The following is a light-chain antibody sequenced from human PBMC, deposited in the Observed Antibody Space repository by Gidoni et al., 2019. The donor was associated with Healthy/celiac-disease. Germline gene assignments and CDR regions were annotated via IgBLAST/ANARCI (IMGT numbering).Light chain of an antibody. CDR1: QSASSY. J-gene: IGKJ4*01. V-gene: IGKV3-11*01. CDR3: QQRSNWPRLT. CDR2: DAS. Sequence: DIVLTQSPATLSLSPGERATLSCRASQSASSYLAWYQQKPGQAPRLLIYDASNRATGIPARFSGRGSGTDFTLTISSLEPEDFAVYYCQQRSNWPRLTFGGGTKVEIK.